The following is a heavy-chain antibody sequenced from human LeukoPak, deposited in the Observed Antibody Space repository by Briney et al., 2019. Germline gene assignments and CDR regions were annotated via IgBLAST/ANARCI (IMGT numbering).Heavy chain of an antibody. Sequence: GGSLRLSCAASGFTFSSYAMSWVRQAPGKGLEWASAISGSGGSTYYADSVKGRFTISRDNSKNTLYLQMNSLRAEDTAVYYCAKDLEMDIAVASREFDYWGQGTLVTVSS. J-gene: IGHJ4*02. V-gene: IGHV3-23*01. CDR2: ISGSGGST. D-gene: IGHD6-19*01. CDR3: AKDLEMDIAVASREFDY. CDR1: GFTFSSYA.